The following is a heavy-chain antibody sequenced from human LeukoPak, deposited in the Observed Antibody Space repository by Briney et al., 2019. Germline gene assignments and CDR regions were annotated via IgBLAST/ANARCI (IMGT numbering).Heavy chain of an antibody. J-gene: IGHJ6*03. CDR1: GYTFTSYD. CDR2: MNPNSGNT. D-gene: IGHD7-27*01. V-gene: IGHV1-18*01. Sequence: ASVKVSCKASGYTFTSYDINWVRQATGQGLEWMGWMNPNSGNTNYTQNLRGRVTMTTDTSTSTAYMELRSLKSDDTAVYYCAREVTGAYYSYYMDVWGRGTTVTVSS. CDR3: AREVTGAYYSYYMDV.